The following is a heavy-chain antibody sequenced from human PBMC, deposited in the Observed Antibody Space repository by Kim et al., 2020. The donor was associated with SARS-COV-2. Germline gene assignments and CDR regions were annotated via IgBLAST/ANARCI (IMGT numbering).Heavy chain of an antibody. CDR3: ARLRRSDWYFDL. D-gene: IGHD1-26*01. J-gene: IGHJ2*01. Sequence: SETLSLTCTVSGGSISSYYWIWIRQPPGKGLEWIGYIYYSGSTNYNPSLKSRVTISVDTSKNQFSLKLSSVTAADTAVYYCARLRRSDWYFDLWGRGTLV. V-gene: IGHV4-59*08. CDR2: IYYSGST. CDR1: GGSISSYY.